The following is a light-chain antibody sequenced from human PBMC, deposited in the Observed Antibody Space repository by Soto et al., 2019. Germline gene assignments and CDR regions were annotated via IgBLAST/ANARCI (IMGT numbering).Light chain of an antibody. J-gene: IGKJ1*01. Sequence: DIQMTQSPSTLSASIGDRVTITCRASQSISFWLAWYQQKPGNAPKLLIYDASSLESGVPSRFSGSGSDTEFTLTISSLQPDDLESHSCELYNHYPWTFGLAT. V-gene: IGKV1-5*01. CDR2: DAS. CDR1: QSISFW. CDR3: ELYNHYPWT.